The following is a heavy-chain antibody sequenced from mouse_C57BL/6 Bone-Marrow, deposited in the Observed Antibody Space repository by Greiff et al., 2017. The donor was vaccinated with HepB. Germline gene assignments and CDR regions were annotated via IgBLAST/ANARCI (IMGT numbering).Heavy chain of an antibody. CDR2: IRNKANGYTT. J-gene: IGHJ1*03. Sequence: EVQRVESGGGLVQPGGSLSLSCAASGFTFTDYYMSWVRQPPGKALEWLGFIRNKANGYTTEYSASVKGRFTISRDNSQSIHYLQMNARGAEDSATYYCARYGSIFDWYFDVWGTGTTVTVSS. CDR3: ARYGSIFDWYFDV. CDR1: GFTFTDYY. V-gene: IGHV7-3*01. D-gene: IGHD1-1*01.